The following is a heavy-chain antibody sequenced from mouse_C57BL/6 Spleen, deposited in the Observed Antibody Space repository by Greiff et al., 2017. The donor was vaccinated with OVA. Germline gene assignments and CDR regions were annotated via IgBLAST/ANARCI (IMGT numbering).Heavy chain of an antibody. J-gene: IGHJ2*01. CDR1: GFNIKNTY. Sequence: EVKLQQSVAELVRPGASVKLSCTASGFNIKNTYMHWVKQRPEQGLEWIGRIDPANGNTKYAPKFQGKATITADTSSNTAYLQLSSLTSVDTAIYYCARYSYYYGSSSDYFDYWGQGTTLTVSS. CDR3: ARYSYYYGSSSDYFDY. CDR2: IDPANGNT. V-gene: IGHV14-3*01. D-gene: IGHD1-1*01.